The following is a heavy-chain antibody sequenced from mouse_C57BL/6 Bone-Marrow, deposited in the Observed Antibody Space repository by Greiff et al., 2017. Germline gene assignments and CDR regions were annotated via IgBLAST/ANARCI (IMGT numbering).Heavy chain of an antibody. V-gene: IGHV5-4*01. Sequence: EVQRVESGGGLVKPGGSLKLSCAASGFTFSSYAMSWVRQTPEKRLEWVATISDGGSYTYYPDNVKGRFTISRDNAKNNLYLQMSHLKSEDTAMYYCARDGGSRETWFAYWGQGTLVTVSA. J-gene: IGHJ3*01. CDR1: GFTFSSYA. D-gene: IGHD1-1*01. CDR2: ISDGGSYT. CDR3: ARDGGSRETWFAY.